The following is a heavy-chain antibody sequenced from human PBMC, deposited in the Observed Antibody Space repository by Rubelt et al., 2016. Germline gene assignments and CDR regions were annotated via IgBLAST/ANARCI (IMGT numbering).Heavy chain of an antibody. CDR2: IFGGGERT. CDR1: GFTFSTFA. V-gene: IGHV3-23*04. J-gene: IGHJ3*01. Sequence: VQLVESGGGVVQPGRSLRLSCADSGFTFSTFAMSWVRRAPGKGLEWVSSIFGGGERTYYADSVKGRFNNSRNTWYLQMNGLGVEDTALYYCARNPHLAPGLLFDLWGQGTMVTVSS. D-gene: IGHD1-14*01. CDR3: ARNPHLAPGLLFDL.